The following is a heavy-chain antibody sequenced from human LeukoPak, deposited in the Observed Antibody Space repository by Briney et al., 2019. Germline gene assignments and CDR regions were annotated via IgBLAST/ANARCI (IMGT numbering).Heavy chain of an antibody. CDR1: GYTFTSYD. CDR3: ARGSFYGEGFDY. V-gene: IGHV1-8*01. D-gene: IGHD4-17*01. J-gene: IGHJ4*02. CDR2: MNPNSGNT. Sequence: ASVKVSCKASGYTFTSYDINWVRQATGQGLKWMGWMNPNSGNTGYAQKFQGRVTMTRNTSISTAYMELSSLRSEDTAVYYCARGSFYGEGFDYWGQGTLVTVSS.